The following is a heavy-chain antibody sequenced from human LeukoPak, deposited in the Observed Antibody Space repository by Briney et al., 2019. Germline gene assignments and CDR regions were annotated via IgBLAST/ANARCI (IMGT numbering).Heavy chain of an antibody. Sequence: ASVKVSCKAFGYTFTSYYIHWVRQAPGQGLEWMGIINPSGGSTSYAQKFQARVTITADESTSTAYMKMSSLRSEDTAVYYCGRVSCGGNCYSLIGTFDIWGQGTMVTVSS. J-gene: IGHJ3*02. D-gene: IGHD2-15*01. CDR3: GRVSCGGNCYSLIGTFDI. V-gene: IGHV1-46*01. CDR1: GYTFTSYY. CDR2: INPSGGST.